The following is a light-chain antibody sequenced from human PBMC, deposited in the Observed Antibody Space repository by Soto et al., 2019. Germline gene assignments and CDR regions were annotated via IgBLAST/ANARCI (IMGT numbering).Light chain of an antibody. V-gene: IGLV2-11*01. CDR2: DVS. CDR3: GSYAGSYTYV. Sequence: QSALTQPRSVSGSPGQSVTISCTGTSSDVGGYNYVSWYQQHPGKAPKLMIYDVSKRPSGVPDRFSGSKSGNTASLTISGLQAEDEADSYCGSYAGSYTYVFGTGTKLTVL. CDR1: SSDVGGYNY. J-gene: IGLJ1*01.